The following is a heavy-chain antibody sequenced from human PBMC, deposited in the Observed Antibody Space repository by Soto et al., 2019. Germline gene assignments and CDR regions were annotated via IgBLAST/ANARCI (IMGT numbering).Heavy chain of an antibody. CDR1: GFTFSSYA. CDR3: ARDLRQLGELDY. Sequence: PGGSLRLSCAASGFTFSSYAMHWVRQAPGKGLEWVAVISYDGSNKYYADSVKGRFTISRDNSKNTLYLQMNSLRAEDTAVYYCARDLRQLGELDYWGQGTLV. J-gene: IGHJ4*02. D-gene: IGHD3-10*01. V-gene: IGHV3-30-3*01. CDR2: ISYDGSNK.